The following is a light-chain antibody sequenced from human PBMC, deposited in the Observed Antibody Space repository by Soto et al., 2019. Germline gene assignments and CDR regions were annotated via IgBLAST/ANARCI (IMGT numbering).Light chain of an antibody. CDR3: QQYHYWPRL. V-gene: IGKV3-15*01. J-gene: IGKJ1*01. CDR1: QSVIRN. Sequence: EIVMTQSPDALSVLPGERATLSCRASQSVIRNLAWFQQKPGQAPRLLIYGASTRVTGVPARFSGSGSGTEFTLIISSLQSEDVAVYYCQQYHYWPRLFGQGTKVDI. CDR2: GAS.